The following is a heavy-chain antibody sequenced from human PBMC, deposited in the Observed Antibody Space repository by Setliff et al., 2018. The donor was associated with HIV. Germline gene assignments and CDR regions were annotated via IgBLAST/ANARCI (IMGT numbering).Heavy chain of an antibody. CDR2: VYTTGRT. D-gene: IGHD2-2*01. Sequence: PSETLSLTCTVSGASFIRSRYYWSWIRQPAGKGLEWIGHVYTTGRTTYNPSLKSRLTISVDKSKSQFSPKVRSVTAADTAVYYCARMDSSTWPDYYFYGMDVWGQGTTVTVSS. CDR1: GASFIRSRYY. V-gene: IGHV4-61*10. CDR3: ARMDSSTWPDYYFYGMDV. J-gene: IGHJ6*02.